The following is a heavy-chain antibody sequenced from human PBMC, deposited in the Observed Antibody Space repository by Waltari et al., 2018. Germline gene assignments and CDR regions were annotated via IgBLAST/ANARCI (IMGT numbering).Heavy chain of an antibody. D-gene: IGHD3-10*01. J-gene: IGHJ4*02. CDR2: VSYNGNA. CDR3: ARSFGGSGSYKFDY. CDR1: GGSISPSTHY. Sequence: QLQLKESGPRLVKSSETLSFTCTITGGSISPSTHYWAWIRQTPGKGPEWIGSVSYNGNAYYNPSLESRVTMSVDRSKNHFSLDLESVTTPDTSIYFCARSFGGSGSYKFDYWGQGILVTVSS. V-gene: IGHV4-39*02.